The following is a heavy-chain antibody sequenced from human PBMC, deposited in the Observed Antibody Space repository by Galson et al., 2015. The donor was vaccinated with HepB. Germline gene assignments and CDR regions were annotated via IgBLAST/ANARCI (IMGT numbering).Heavy chain of an antibody. D-gene: IGHD6-13*01. CDR2: ISSSSSYI. CDR3: ARDLIAAAGIGIEY. CDR1: GFTFSSYS. Sequence: SLRLSCAASGFTFSSYSMNWVRQAPGKGLEWVSSISSSSSYIYYADSVKGRFTISRDKAKNSLYLQMNSLRAEDTAVYYCARDLIAAAGIGIEYWGQGTLVTVSS. J-gene: IGHJ4*02. V-gene: IGHV3-21*01.